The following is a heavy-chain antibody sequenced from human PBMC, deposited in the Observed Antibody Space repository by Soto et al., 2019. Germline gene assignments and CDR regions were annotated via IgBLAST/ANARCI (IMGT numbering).Heavy chain of an antibody. V-gene: IGHV4-34*01. D-gene: IGHD4-17*01. CDR3: ARLGLRDYGGY. CDR2: INHSGST. CDR1: GGSFSGYY. Sequence: QVQLQQWGAGLLKPSETLSLTCAVYGGSFSGYYWSWIRQPPGKGLEWIGEINHSGSTNYNPSLKRRVTTAVDTSKNQCSLKLSSVTAADTAVYYCARLGLRDYGGYWGQGTLVTVSS. J-gene: IGHJ4*02.